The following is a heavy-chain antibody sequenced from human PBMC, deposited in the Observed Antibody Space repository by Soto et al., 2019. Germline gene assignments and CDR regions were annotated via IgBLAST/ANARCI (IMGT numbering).Heavy chain of an antibody. Sequence: QVQLVQSGAEVKKPGASVKVSCKASGYTFTSHGISWVRQAPGQGLEWMGWISAYNGDTNYAQKLQGRDTVTTDTSTSTGDMELRSLRSEDTAVHYYARMVPGSNIDYYHYTDVWGKGPTVTVSS. J-gene: IGHJ6*03. CDR2: ISAYNGDT. V-gene: IGHV1-18*01. CDR3: ARMVPGSNIDYYHYTDV. CDR1: GYTFTSHG. D-gene: IGHD3-10*01.